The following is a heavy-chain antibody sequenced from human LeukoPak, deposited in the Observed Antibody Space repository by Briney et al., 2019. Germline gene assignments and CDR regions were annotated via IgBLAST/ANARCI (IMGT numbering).Heavy chain of an antibody. CDR1: GFTLSSYS. CDR2: ISSSSSYI. CDR3: ARGVRDFDWLFDY. D-gene: IGHD3-9*01. Sequence: PGGSLRLSCAASGFTLSSYSMNWVRQAPGKGLEWVSSISSSSSYIYYADSVKGRFTISRDNAKNSLYLQMNSLRAEDTAVYYCARGVRDFDWLFDYWGQGTLVTVSS. V-gene: IGHV3-21*01. J-gene: IGHJ4*02.